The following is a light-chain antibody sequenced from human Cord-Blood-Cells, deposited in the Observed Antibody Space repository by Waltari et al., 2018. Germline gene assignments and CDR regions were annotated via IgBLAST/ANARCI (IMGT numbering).Light chain of an antibody. CDR2: DVS. V-gene: IGLV2-14*03. Sequence: QSALTQPASVSGSPGQSITISCTGTSSDVGGYNYVSWYQQHPGKAPKLMIYDVSNRPSGVSNRFACSKAGNTASLTISGLQAEDEADYYCSSYTSSSTWVFGGGTKRTVL. CDR1: SSDVGGYNY. J-gene: IGLJ3*02. CDR3: SSYTSSSTWV.